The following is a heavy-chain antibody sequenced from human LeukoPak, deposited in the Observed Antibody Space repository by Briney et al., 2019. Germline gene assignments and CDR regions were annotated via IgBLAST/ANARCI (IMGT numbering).Heavy chain of an antibody. D-gene: IGHD3-10*01. V-gene: IGHV3-21*04. CDR2: ISSSSSYI. J-gene: IGHJ4*02. Sequence: PGGSLRLSCAASGFTFSSYSVNWVRQAPGKGLEWVSSISSSSSYIYYADSVKGRFTISRDNAKNSLYLQMNSLRPEDTALYYCAKDKEYGSGSYYGFDYWGQGTLVTVSS. CDR1: GFTFSSYS. CDR3: AKDKEYGSGSYYGFDY.